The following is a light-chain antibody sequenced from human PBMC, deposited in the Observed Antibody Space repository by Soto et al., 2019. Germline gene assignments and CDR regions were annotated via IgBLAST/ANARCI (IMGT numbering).Light chain of an antibody. CDR1: QSVSNN. V-gene: IGKV3-20*01. CDR2: GTS. Sequence: EIVLTQSPGTLSLSPGERATLSCRASQSVSNNLAWYQQKPGQAPRLLIYGTSIRATGIPDRFSGSGSGTDFTLTITRLEPEDFAVYYCQRFGTSPPWTFGQGTRLKIK. J-gene: IGKJ5*01. CDR3: QRFGTSPPWT.